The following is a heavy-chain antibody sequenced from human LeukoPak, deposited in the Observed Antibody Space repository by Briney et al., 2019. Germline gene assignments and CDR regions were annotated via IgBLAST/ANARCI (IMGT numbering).Heavy chain of an antibody. J-gene: IGHJ6*02. D-gene: IGHD3-3*01. CDR1: GGSISSGGYS. CDR3: ARARRGYLHLMDV. V-gene: IGHV4-30-2*01. CDR2: IYHSGST. Sequence: SQTLSLTCAVSGGSISSGGYSWSWIRQPPGKGLEWIGYIYHSGSTYYNPSLKSRVTISVDTSKNQFSLKLSSVTAADTAVYYCARARRGYLHLMDVWGQGTTVTVSS.